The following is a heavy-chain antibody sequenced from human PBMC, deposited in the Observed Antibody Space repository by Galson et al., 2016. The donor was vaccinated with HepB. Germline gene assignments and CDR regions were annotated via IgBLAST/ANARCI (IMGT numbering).Heavy chain of an antibody. CDR2: MSYDGGKK. V-gene: IGHV3-30*04. CDR3: VRGDSSGYYSGSRGFDN. Sequence: SLRLSCAASGFTFSSYAMHWVRQAPGKGLEWVAMMSYDGGKKYCADSVKGRFTISRDNSENTLYLQMSSLRPEDTAGYYCVRGDSSGYYSGSRGFDNWGQGALVTVSS. J-gene: IGHJ4*02. CDR1: GFTFSSYA. D-gene: IGHD3-22*01.